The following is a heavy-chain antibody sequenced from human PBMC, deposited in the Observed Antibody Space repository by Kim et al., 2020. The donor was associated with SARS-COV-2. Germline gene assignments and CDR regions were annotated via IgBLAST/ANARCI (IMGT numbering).Heavy chain of an antibody. V-gene: IGHV3-11*06. Sequence: KGRFTISRENAKNSLYLQMNSLRAEDTAVYYCARDTYGSGSYYPLFGFDYWGQGTLVTVSS. CDR3: ARDTYGSGSYYPLFGFDY. D-gene: IGHD3-10*01. J-gene: IGHJ4*02.